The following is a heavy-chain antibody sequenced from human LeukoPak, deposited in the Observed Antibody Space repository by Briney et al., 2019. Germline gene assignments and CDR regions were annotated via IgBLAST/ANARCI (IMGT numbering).Heavy chain of an antibody. V-gene: IGHV3-30*02. J-gene: IGHJ4*02. D-gene: IGHD6-19*01. CDR2: IQYHGRDK. CDR1: GFTFRTSG. Sequence: GGSLRLSCAASGFTFRTSGMHWVCQAPGKGLEWVAFIQYHGRDKYYADSVKGRFTISRDNSKNTLYMEVNSLRAEDTAVYYCAREGGRTVAGTFDNWGQGTLVTVSS. CDR3: AREGGRTVAGTFDN.